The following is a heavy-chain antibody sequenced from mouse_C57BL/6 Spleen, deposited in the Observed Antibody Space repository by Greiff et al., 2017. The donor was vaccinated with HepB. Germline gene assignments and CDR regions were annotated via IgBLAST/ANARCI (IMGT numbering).Heavy chain of an antibody. V-gene: IGHV1-64*01. CDR3: ARPFMTTAWYFDV. J-gene: IGHJ1*03. CDR1: GYTFTSYW. D-gene: IGHD1-1*01. CDR2: IHPNSGST. Sequence: QVQLQQPGAELVKPGASVKLSCKASGYTFTSYWTHWVKQRPGQGLEWIGMIHPNSGSTNYNEKFKSKATLTVDKSSSTAYMQLSSLTSEDSAVYYCARPFMTTAWYFDVWGTGTTVTVSS.